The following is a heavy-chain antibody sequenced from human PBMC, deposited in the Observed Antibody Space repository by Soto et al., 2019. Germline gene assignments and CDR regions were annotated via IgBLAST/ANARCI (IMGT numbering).Heavy chain of an antibody. Sequence: QVQLVQSGAEVKKPGASVKVSCKASGYTFSSYAMHWVRQAPGKGLEWVAVISYDGSNKYYADSVKGRFTISRDNSKNTLYLQMNSLRAEDTAVYYCARGGGAYDSSGYYSLGLGYWGQGTLVTVSS. CDR3: ARGGGAYDSSGYYSLGLGY. CDR1: GYTFSSYA. D-gene: IGHD3-22*01. V-gene: IGHV3-30-3*01. J-gene: IGHJ4*02. CDR2: ISYDGSNK.